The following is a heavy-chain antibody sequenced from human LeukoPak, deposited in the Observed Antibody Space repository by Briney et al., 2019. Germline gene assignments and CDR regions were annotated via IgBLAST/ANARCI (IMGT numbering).Heavy chain of an antibody. CDR2: ISSTNSYI. V-gene: IGHV3-21*01. CDR3: ARGPDMVRAIRLDY. Sequence: GGSLRLSCVASGFTFSDYTMNWVRQAPGKGLEWVSSISSTNSYIYYADSVKGRFTISRDNAKNSLYLQMNSLRAEDTAVYYCARGPDMVRAIRLDYWGQGTLVTVSS. J-gene: IGHJ4*02. D-gene: IGHD3-10*01. CDR1: GFTFSDYT.